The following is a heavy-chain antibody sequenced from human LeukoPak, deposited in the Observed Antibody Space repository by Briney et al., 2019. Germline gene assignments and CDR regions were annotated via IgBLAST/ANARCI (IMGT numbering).Heavy chain of an antibody. D-gene: IGHD4-17*01. CDR3: ARGLYGINYYYYYGMDV. J-gene: IGHJ6*02. CDR1: GDSVSSNSAA. V-gene: IGHV6-1*01. CDR2: TYYRSKWYN. Sequence: SQTLSLTCAISGDSVSSNSAAWNWIRQSPSRGLEWLGRTYYRSKWYNDYAVSVKSRITINPDTSKNQFSLQLNSVTPEDTAVYYCARGLYGINYYYYYGMDVWGQGTTVTVSS.